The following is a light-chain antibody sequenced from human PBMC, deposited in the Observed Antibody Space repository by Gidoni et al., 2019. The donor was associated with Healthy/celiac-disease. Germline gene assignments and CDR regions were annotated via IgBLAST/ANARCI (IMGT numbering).Light chain of an antibody. CDR3: QAWDSSTSVV. CDR1: KLGDKY. J-gene: IGLJ2*01. V-gene: IGLV3-1*01. CDR2: QES. Sequence: SYELTQPPSVSVSPGQTASITCSGNKLGDKYACWYQQMPGQSPVLVIYQESKRPSGIPDRFSCSNSGNTATLTISGTQAMDESDYYCQAWDSSTSVVFGGGTKLTVL.